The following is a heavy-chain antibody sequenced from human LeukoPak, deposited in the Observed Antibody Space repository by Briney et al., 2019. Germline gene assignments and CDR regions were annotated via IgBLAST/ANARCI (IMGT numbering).Heavy chain of an antibody. CDR2: INPNSGGT. CDR1: GYTFTCYY. J-gene: IGHJ4*02. V-gene: IGHV1-2*02. D-gene: IGHD1-26*01. Sequence: ASVKVSCKASGYTFTCYYMHWVRQAPGQGLEWMGWINPNSGGTNYAQKFQGRVTMTRDTSISTAYMELSRLRSDDTAVYYCARDKGVGAYFDYWGQGTLVTVSS. CDR3: ARDKGVGAYFDY.